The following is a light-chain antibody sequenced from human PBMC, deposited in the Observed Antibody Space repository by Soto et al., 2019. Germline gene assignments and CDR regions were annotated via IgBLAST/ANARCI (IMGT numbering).Light chain of an antibody. CDR3: QEYIQWPPGM. V-gene: IGKV3-15*01. Sequence: DIVVTQSPATLSASPGERVTLSCRASQFVSSRLAWYQQRPGQVPRLLIYDTSTRAPGISAWFSGSGSGTEFTLTTSSLQSEDFAVYYCQEYIQWPPGMFGPGTTVDIK. J-gene: IGKJ1*01. CDR2: DTS. CDR1: QFVSSR.